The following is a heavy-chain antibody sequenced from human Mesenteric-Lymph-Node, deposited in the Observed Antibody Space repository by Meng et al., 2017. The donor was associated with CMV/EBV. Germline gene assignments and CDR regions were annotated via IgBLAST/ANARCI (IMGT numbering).Heavy chain of an antibody. CDR1: GGTFTTYA. V-gene: IGHV1-69*10. J-gene: IGHJ6*02. CDR3: ARAVDAYFNYYATDV. Sequence: SVKVSCKASGGTFTTYAISWVRQAPGQGLEWMGGIIPILGTPNYAQKFQGRVTLTADKSTSTAYMELSSLRSEDTAVYYCARAVDAYFNYYATDVWGQGTTVTVSS. D-gene: IGHD2-15*01. CDR2: IIPILGTP.